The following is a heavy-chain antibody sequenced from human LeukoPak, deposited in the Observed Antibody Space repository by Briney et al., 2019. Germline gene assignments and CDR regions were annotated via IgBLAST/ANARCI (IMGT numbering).Heavy chain of an antibody. CDR2: ISYDGSNK. V-gene: IGHV3-30*04. D-gene: IGHD6-19*01. CDR3: AREGGRGAVSVNYYY. J-gene: IGHJ4*02. Sequence: GGSLRLSCAASGFTFSSYAMHWVRQAPGKGLEWVAVISYDGSNKYYADSVKGRFTISRDNSKNTLYLQMNSLRAEDTAVYYCAREGGRGAVSVNYYYWGKVTLVSVSS. CDR1: GFTFSSYA.